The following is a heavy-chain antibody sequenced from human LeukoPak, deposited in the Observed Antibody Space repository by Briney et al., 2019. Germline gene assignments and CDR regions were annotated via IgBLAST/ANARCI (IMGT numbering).Heavy chain of an antibody. V-gene: IGHV1-69*13. CDR3: ARGETVAYFDS. CDR2: IIPIFGTA. Sequence: GASVKVSCKASGGTFSSYAISWVRQAPGQGLEWMGGIIPIFGTANYAQKFQGRVTITADDSTSTAYMELSSLRSEDTAVYYCARGETVAYFDSWGQGTLVTVSS. CDR1: GGTFSSYA. D-gene: IGHD6-19*01. J-gene: IGHJ4*02.